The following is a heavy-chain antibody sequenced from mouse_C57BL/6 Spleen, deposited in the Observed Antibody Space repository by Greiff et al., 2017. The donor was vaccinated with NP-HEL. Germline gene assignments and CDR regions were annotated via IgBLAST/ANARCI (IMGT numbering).Heavy chain of an antibody. CDR1: GYTFTDYY. Sequence: EVKLMESGPVLVKPGASVKMSCKASGYTFTDYYMNWVKQSHGKSLEWIGVINPYNGGTSYNQKFKGKDTLTVDKSSSTAYMELNSLTSEDSAVYYCAKYYGSIYAWFAYWGQGTLVTVSA. J-gene: IGHJ3*01. D-gene: IGHD1-1*01. V-gene: IGHV1-19*01. CDR3: AKYYGSIYAWFAY. CDR2: INPYNGGT.